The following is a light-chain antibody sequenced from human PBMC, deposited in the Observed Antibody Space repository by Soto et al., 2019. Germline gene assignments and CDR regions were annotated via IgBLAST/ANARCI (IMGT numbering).Light chain of an antibody. V-gene: IGKV3-15*01. CDR1: QSVSSN. CDR2: RAF. Sequence: EIVMTQSPATLSVSPGERVTLSCRASQSVSSNLVWYQQKPGQAPRLLIYRAFIRATGITARFSGSGSGTEFTLTISSLQSEDFAVYYCQQYDRWPPNYTFGQGTKV. CDR3: QQYDRWPPNYT. J-gene: IGKJ2*01.